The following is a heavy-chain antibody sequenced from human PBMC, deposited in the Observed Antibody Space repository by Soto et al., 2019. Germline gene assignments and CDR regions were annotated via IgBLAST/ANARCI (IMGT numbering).Heavy chain of an antibody. CDR2: ISGGGNDA. CDR3: ARSLFLASTDTEPFDY. J-gene: IGHJ4*02. Sequence: EVQLLESGGGLVQPGGSLVLSCAASGFTFSSYAMTWVRQAPGKGLGWDSSISGGGNDAYYADSVKRRFTLSRDNSKNTAYLLMTRLTADATAVYYCARSLFLASTDTEPFDYWGQGTLVTVSS. D-gene: IGHD3-3*02. V-gene: IGHV3-23*01. CDR1: GFTFSSYA.